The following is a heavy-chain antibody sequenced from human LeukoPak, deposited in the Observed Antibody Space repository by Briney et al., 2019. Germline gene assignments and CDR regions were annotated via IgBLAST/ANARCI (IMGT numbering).Heavy chain of an antibody. D-gene: IGHD3-22*01. V-gene: IGHV4-59*01. CDR3: ARAWGDSSGYYLDWFDP. CDR1: GGSISSYY. J-gene: IGHJ5*02. CDR2: IYYSGST. Sequence: SETLSLTCTVSGGSISSYYWSWIRQPPGKGLEWIGYIYYSGSTNYNPSLKSRVTISVDTSKNQFSLKLSPVTAADTAVYYCARAWGDSSGYYLDWFDPWGQGTLVTVSS.